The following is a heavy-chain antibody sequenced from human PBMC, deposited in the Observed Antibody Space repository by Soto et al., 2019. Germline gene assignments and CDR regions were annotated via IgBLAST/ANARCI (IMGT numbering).Heavy chain of an antibody. CDR1: CGSVSSSSFF. CDR3: GRHTATSVTYFYGMDV. CDR2: IYYSGTT. V-gene: IGHV4-39*01. Sequence: SEPLSLTCTVSCGSVSSSSFFFCRIRHSPGKELEWIGSIYYSGTTYYNPSLKSRVTISVDTSKSQFSLKVTSVTAADTAVYYCGRHTATSVTYFYGMDVWGQGTTVTVSS. J-gene: IGHJ6*02. D-gene: IGHD4-4*01.